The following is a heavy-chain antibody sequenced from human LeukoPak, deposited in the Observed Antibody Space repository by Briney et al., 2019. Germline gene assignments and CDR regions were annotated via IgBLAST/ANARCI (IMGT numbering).Heavy chain of an antibody. V-gene: IGHV3-7*01. Sequence: GGSLRLSCAASGFTFWSYWMNWVRQAAGKGLEGVANINQDGREQYYVNSVKGRFTIFRDNTQNSLYLHMSCLIAGHPAVYYCARDYEAPGIITDYWGQVTLVTVSS. D-gene: IGHD6-13*01. CDR2: INQDGREQ. CDR1: GFTFWSYW. CDR3: ARDYEAPGIITDY. J-gene: IGHJ4*02.